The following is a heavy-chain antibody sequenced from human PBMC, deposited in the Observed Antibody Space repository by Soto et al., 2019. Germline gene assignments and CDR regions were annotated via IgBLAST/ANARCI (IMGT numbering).Heavy chain of an antibody. V-gene: IGHV4-59*01. CDR3: ARAVPYDSSGYWFYYYGMDV. CDR1: GGSISSYY. CDR2: IYYSGST. D-gene: IGHD3-22*01. J-gene: IGHJ6*02. Sequence: QVQLQESGPGLVKPSETLSLTCTVSGGSISSYYWSWIRQPPGKGLEWIGYIYYSGSTNYNPSLNSRVNISVDTSKNQFSLKLSSVTAADTAVYYCARAVPYDSSGYWFYYYGMDVWGQGTTVTVSS.